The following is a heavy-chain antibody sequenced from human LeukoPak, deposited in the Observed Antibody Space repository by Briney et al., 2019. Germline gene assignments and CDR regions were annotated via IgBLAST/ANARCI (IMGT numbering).Heavy chain of an antibody. CDR3: ARGQSYRKSQNWFGP. D-gene: IGHD4-11*01. J-gene: IGHJ5*02. CDR1: GSSMNGFQ. Sequence: SETLSLTCTVSGSSMNGFQWSWIRQPAGKGLEWIGRISTSGNINYTPSLKSRVTMSVDTSKSQFSLKLTSVTAADTAVYFCARGQSYRKSQNWFGPWGQGTLVTVSS. CDR2: ISTSGNI. V-gene: IGHV4-4*07.